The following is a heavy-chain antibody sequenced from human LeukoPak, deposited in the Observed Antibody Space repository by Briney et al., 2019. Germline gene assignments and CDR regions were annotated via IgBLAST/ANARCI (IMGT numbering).Heavy chain of an antibody. J-gene: IGHJ4*02. CDR1: GFTFSTYA. V-gene: IGHV3-23*01. Sequence: GGPLRLSCAASGFTFSTYAMSWVRRTPGKGLEWVSAITGGGGTTYYADSVKGRFTISRDNSKNTLYLQMNSLRAEDTAVYYCAKDPPILRWSFDFWGQGTLVSVFS. D-gene: IGHD4-23*01. CDR2: ITGGGGTT. CDR3: AKDPPILRWSFDF.